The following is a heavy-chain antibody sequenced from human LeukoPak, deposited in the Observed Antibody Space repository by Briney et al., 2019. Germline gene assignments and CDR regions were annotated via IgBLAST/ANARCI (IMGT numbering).Heavy chain of an antibody. V-gene: IGHV3-30*04. J-gene: IGHJ4*02. D-gene: IGHD2-2*03. CDR2: ISYDGSNK. CDR3: ARGQASWMDY. CDR1: GFTFSSYA. Sequence: GGSLRPSCAASGFTFSSYAMHWVRQAPGKGLEWVAVISYDGSNKYYADSVKGRFTISRDNSKNTLYLQMNSLRAEDTAVYYCARGQASWMDYWGQGTLVTVSS.